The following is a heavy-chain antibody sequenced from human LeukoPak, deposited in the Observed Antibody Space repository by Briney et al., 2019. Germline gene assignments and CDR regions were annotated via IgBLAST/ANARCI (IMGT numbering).Heavy chain of an antibody. CDR3: VLEVLSSGWVS. CDR1: GYTFTGYY. CDR2: INPNSGGT. J-gene: IGHJ5*02. V-gene: IGHV1-2*06. Sequence: ASVKVSCKASGYTFTGYYMHWVRQAPGQGLEWMGRINPNSGGTNYVQKFQGRVTMTRDTSISTAYMELNRLRSDDTAVYYCVLEVLSSGWVSWGQGTLVTVSS. D-gene: IGHD6-19*01.